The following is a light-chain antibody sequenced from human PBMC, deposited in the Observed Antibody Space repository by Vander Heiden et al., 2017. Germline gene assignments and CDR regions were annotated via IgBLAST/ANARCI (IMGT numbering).Light chain of an antibody. V-gene: IGKV1-33*01. CDR3: QQDDNLPIT. CDR2: DAS. J-gene: IGKJ5*01. CDR1: QDISNY. Sequence: DIQMTQSPSSLSASVGDRVTITCQASQDISNYLNWYQQKPGKAPKLLNYDASNLETGVPSRFSGSGSGTDFTFTISSLQPEDIATYYCQQDDNLPITFGQGTRLEIK.